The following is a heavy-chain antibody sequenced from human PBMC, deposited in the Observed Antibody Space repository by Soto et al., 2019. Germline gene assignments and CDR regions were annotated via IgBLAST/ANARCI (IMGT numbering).Heavy chain of an antibody. D-gene: IGHD2-2*01. Sequence: GGSLRLSCAASGFTFSTYWMSWVRQAPGKGLEWVANINQDGSEKYYVDSVKGRFPISRDNTKNSLYLQMSSLRGEDTAVYYCASRHSTTWLGHYMDVWGKGTTVTVSS. J-gene: IGHJ6*03. CDR3: ASRHSTTWLGHYMDV. CDR1: GFTFSTYW. CDR2: INQDGSEK. V-gene: IGHV3-7*01.